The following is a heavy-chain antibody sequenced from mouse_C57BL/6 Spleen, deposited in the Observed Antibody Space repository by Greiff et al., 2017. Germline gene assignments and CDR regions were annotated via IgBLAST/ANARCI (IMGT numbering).Heavy chain of an antibody. J-gene: IGHJ1*03. CDR3: GGREAGEDFDV. CDR1: GYAFSSYW. Sequence: QVQLQQSGAELVKPGASVKISCKASGYAFSSYWMNWVKQRPGKGLEWIGQIYPGDGDTNYNGKFKGKATLTADKSSSTAYMQLSSLTSEDSAVYFGGGREAGEDFDVWGKGTTVTVSS. CDR2: IYPGDGDT. V-gene: IGHV1-80*01. D-gene: IGHD3-2*02.